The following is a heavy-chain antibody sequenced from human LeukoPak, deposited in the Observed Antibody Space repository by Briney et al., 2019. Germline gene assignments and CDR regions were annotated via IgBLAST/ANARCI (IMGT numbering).Heavy chain of an antibody. J-gene: IGHJ4*02. Sequence: PGGSLRLSCAASGFTFSDYYMSWIRQAPGKGLEWVSYISSSGSTIYYADSVKGRFTISRDNAKNSLYLQMNSLRAEDTAVYYCAKVRSGSANWALRIFDNWGQGTLVTVSS. D-gene: IGHD1-1*01. V-gene: IGHV3-11*01. CDR3: AKVRSGSANWALRIFDN. CDR2: ISSSGSTI. CDR1: GFTFSDYY.